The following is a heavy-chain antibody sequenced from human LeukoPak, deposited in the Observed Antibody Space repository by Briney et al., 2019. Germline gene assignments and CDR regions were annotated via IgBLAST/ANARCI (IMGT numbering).Heavy chain of an antibody. CDR1: GFTFSSYG. Sequence: GGSLRLSCAASGFTFSSYGMHWVRQAPGKGLEWVAVISYDGSNKYYADSVKGRFTISRDNSKNTLYLQMNSLRAGDTAVYYCAKDQGIVVPAAIAYWGQGTLVTVSS. J-gene: IGHJ4*02. CDR3: AKDQGIVVPAAIAY. D-gene: IGHD2-2*01. CDR2: ISYDGSNK. V-gene: IGHV3-30*18.